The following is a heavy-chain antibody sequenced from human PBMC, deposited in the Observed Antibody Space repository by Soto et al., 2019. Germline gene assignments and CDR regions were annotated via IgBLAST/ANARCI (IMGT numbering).Heavy chain of an antibody. Sequence: ETLSLTCPVSGASLRTWYSSWILQPPVKGLEWIVYIYYSGSTSYNPSLKSRVTISVDTSKNQFSLKLRSVTAADTAVYYCATDRSSGWDQGYGMDVWGKGSTVTVYS. CDR1: GASLRTWY. D-gene: IGHD6-19*01. J-gene: IGHJ6*04. V-gene: IGHV4-59*01. CDR2: IYYSGST. CDR3: ATDRSSGWDQGYGMDV.